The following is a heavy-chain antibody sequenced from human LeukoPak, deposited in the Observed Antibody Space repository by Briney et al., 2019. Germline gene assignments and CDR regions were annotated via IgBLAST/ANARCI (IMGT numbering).Heavy chain of an antibody. CDR1: GFTFTSAW. CDR2: IKSKADGETI. V-gene: IGHV3-15*01. Sequence: GGSLRLSCAASGFTFTSAWMSWVRQSPGKGLEWVGRIKSKADGETIGYAAPVKGRFTISRDDSTKTLYLLMNSLETDDTAVYFCITDIPGGGYPLDFWGQGTLVTVSS. J-gene: IGHJ4*02. D-gene: IGHD3-16*02. CDR3: ITDIPGGGYPLDF.